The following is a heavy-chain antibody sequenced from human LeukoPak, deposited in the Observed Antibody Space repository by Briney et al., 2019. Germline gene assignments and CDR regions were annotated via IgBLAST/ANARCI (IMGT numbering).Heavy chain of an antibody. D-gene: IGHD2-15*01. Sequence: ASVKVSCKASGYSSTNYGISWVRQAPGQGLEWMGWINPNSGDTNYAQKFQGRVTMTRDTSISTAYMELSRLRSDDTAVYYCARDRGVDYCSGGSCSHYYYYMDVWGKGTTVTISS. CDR3: ARDRGVDYCSGGSCSHYYYYMDV. V-gene: IGHV1-2*02. CDR1: GYSSTNYG. CDR2: INPNSGDT. J-gene: IGHJ6*03.